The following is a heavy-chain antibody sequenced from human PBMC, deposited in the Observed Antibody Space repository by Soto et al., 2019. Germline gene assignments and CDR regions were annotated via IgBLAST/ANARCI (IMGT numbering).Heavy chain of an antibody. D-gene: IGHD3-10*01. V-gene: IGHV3-21*01. CDR3: ARDGSGSYYGGIDY. CDR1: GFTFSSYS. Sequence: EVQLVESGGGLVKPGGSLRLSCAASGFTFSSYSMNWVRQAPGKGLEWVSSISSSSSYIYYADSVKGRFTISRDNAKNALYLQMNSLRAEDTAVYYCARDGSGSYYGGIDYWGQGTLVTVSS. J-gene: IGHJ4*02. CDR2: ISSSSSYI.